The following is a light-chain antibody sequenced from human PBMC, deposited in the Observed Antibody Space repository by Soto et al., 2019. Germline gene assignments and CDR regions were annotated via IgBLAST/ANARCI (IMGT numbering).Light chain of an antibody. V-gene: IGLV2-14*03. J-gene: IGLJ2*01. Sequence: QSALTQPASVSGSPGQSITISCTGSSSDVGGYNYVSWYQQHHPGKAPKLMIYDVSNRPSGVSNRFSGSKSGNTASLTISVLPAEDEAYYYCRSYATSSTVVFGGGTKVTVL. CDR3: RSYATSSTVV. CDR1: SSDVGGYNY. CDR2: DVS.